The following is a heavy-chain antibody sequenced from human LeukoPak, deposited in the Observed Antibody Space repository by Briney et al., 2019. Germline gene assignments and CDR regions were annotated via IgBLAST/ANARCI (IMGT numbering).Heavy chain of an antibody. J-gene: IGHJ4*02. Sequence: ASVKVSCKASGYTFTSYYMHWVRQAPGQGLEWMGKINPSGGSTNYAQKFQGRVTMTRDTSTSTVYMELSSLSSADTAVYFCARDKSITWYGAIDYWGRGTLVIVPS. D-gene: IGHD6-13*01. CDR1: GYTFTSYY. CDR2: INPSGGST. CDR3: ARDKSITWYGAIDY. V-gene: IGHV1-46*01.